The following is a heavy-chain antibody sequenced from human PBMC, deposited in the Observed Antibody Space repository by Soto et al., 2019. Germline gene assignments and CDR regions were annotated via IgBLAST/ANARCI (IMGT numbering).Heavy chain of an antibody. D-gene: IGHD3-10*01. J-gene: IGHJ6*02. CDR1: GFTFSSYA. CDR3: AKRITMVRGVSYYYGMDV. V-gene: IGHV3-23*01. CDR2: ISGSGGST. Sequence: GGSLRLSCAASGFTFSSYAMSWVRQAPGKGLEWVSAISGSGGSTYYADSVKGRFTISRDNSKNTLYLQMNSLRAEDTAVYYCAKRITMVRGVSYYYGMDVWGQGTTVTVSS.